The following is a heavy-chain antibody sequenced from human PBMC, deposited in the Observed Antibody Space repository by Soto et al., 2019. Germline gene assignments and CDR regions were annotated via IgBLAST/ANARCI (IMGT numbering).Heavy chain of an antibody. CDR2: INPNSGGT. Sequence: QVQLVQSGAEVKKPGASVKVSCKASGYTFTGYYMHWVRQAPGQGLEWMGWINPNSGGTNYAQKFQGWVTMTRVTSISKANMELIRLRSDDTAVYYCARDYGDYVFDYCGQGTLVTVSS. D-gene: IGHD4-17*01. V-gene: IGHV1-2*04. CDR3: ARDYGDYVFDY. J-gene: IGHJ4*01. CDR1: GYTFTGYY.